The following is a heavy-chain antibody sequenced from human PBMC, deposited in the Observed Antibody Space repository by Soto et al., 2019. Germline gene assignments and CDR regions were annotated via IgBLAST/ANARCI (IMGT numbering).Heavy chain of an antibody. CDR2: IIPILGIA. Sequence: QVQLVQSGAEVKKPGSSVKVSCKASGGTFSSYTISWVRQAPGQGLEWMGRIIPILGIANYAQKFQGRVTITADKYTSTAYMELSSLRSEDTAVYYCANSFWSGYSIKGEFDYWGQGTLVTVSS. V-gene: IGHV1-69*02. J-gene: IGHJ4*02. D-gene: IGHD3-3*01. CDR1: GGTFSSYT. CDR3: ANSFWSGYSIKGEFDY.